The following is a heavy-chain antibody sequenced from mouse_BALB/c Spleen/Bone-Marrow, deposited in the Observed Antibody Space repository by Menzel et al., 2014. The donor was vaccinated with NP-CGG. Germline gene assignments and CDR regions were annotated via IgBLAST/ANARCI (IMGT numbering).Heavy chain of an antibody. J-gene: IGHJ2*01. CDR1: GFTFSSFG. CDR2: ISSGSSTI. V-gene: IGHV5-17*02. Sequence: EVKLQESGGGLVQPGGSRKLSCAASGFTFSSFGMRWVRQAPEKGLEWVAYISSGSSTIYYADTVMGRFTISRDNPKNTLFLQMTSLRPEDTAMYYCARSGSSSGYFDYWGQATTLTVSS. D-gene: IGHD1-1*01. CDR3: ARSGSSSGYFDY.